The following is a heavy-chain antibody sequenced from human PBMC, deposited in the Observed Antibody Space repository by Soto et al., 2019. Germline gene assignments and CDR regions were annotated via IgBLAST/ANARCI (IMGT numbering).Heavy chain of an antibody. J-gene: IGHJ6*02. D-gene: IGHD6-13*01. CDR2: ILYDGSNT. V-gene: IGHV3-30-3*01. CDR3: AREAIAAPAPPGLDV. Sequence: WGSLRISCASSGFTFSSYVMHWVRQAPGKGLDWVEVILYDGSNTYYAESVKGRFTISRGNSKNTLYVQMNSLRVEDTAVYYCAREAIAAPAPPGLDVWGQGPRSPSP. CDR1: GFTFSSYV.